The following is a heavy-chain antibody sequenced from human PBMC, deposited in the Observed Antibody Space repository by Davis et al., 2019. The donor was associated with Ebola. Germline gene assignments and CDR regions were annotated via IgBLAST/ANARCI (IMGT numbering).Heavy chain of an antibody. CDR3: ARETWGDDAFDI. V-gene: IGHV3-23*01. J-gene: IGHJ3*02. D-gene: IGHD3-16*01. CDR1: EFTFTTYA. CDR2: ISGTGSST. Sequence: GESLKISCVGSEFTFTTYAMNWVRQAPGEGLEWVSAISGTGSSTYYADSVKGRFTISRDDSKNTLYLQMNSLRAEDTAVYYCARETWGDDAFDIWGQGTMVTVSS.